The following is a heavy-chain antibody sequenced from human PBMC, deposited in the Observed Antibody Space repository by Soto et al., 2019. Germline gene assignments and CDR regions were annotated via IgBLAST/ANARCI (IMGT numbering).Heavy chain of an antibody. D-gene: IGHD4-4*01. CDR3: ARGQTTVGYYYYGMDV. CDR1: GYSFTSYW. V-gene: IGHV5-51*01. Sequence: GESLKISCKGSGYSFTSYWIGWVRQMPGKGLEWMGIIYPGDSDTRYSPSFQGQVTISADKSISTAYLQWSSLKASDTAMYYCARGQTTVGYYYYGMDVWGKGTMVTVSS. CDR2: IYPGDSDT. J-gene: IGHJ6*04.